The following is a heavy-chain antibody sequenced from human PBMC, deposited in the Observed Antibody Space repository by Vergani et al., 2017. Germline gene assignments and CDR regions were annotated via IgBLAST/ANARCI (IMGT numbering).Heavy chain of an antibody. D-gene: IGHD5-12*01. CDR1: GYSIRNGYY. CDR2: IYHSGST. Sequence: QVQLQESGPGLVEPSETLSLTCAVSGYSIRNGYYWGWIRQPPGKGLVWIGSIYHSGSTHYNPSLKRRVTISVDTSKNDFSLKVTSVTAADTAVYYCTRQPQEGASGPPSVPTWGQGISVIVSS. CDR3: TRQPQEGASGPPSVPT. J-gene: IGHJ4*02. V-gene: IGHV4-38-2*01.